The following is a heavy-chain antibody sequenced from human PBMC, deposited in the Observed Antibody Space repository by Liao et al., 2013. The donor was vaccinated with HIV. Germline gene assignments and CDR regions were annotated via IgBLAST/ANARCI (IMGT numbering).Heavy chain of an antibody. CDR1: GGSISSGSYY. V-gene: IGHV4-30-2*01. J-gene: IGHJ4*02. Sequence: QVQLQESGPGLVKPSQTLSLTCTVSGGSISSGSYYWSWIRQPPGKGLEWIGYIYHSGSTYYNPSLKSRVTISVDRSKNQFSLKLSSVTAADTAVYYCARGATVVTPMIFDYWGQGTLVTVSS. CDR3: ARGATVVTPMIFDY. CDR2: IYHSGST. D-gene: IGHD4-23*01.